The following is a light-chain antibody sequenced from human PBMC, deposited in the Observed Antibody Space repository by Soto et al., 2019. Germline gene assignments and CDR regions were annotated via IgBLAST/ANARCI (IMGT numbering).Light chain of an antibody. CDR2: KAS. Sequence: DIQMTQSPSTLSASVGDRVTITCRASQSISRGLAWYQQKPGKAPKLLIYKASSLESGVPSRFSGSGSGTEFTLTISRLQPDDFATYYCQQYNRYSTFGQGTKVEIK. CDR1: QSISRG. V-gene: IGKV1-5*03. CDR3: QQYNRYST. J-gene: IGKJ1*01.